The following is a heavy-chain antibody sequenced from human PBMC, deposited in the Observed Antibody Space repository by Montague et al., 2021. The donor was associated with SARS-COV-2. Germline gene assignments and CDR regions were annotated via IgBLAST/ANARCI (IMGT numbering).Heavy chain of an antibody. Sequence: CAISGDSVSSNTVAWNWFRQSPSRGLEWLGRTYYRSKWYNDYAVSMQSRVTINPDTSKSQFSLHVNSVTPEDTAVYYCARDSEYSTDYWGQGLLVTVSS. D-gene: IGHD6-6*01. CDR1: GDSVSSNTVA. J-gene: IGHJ4*02. CDR2: TYYRSKWYN. V-gene: IGHV6-1*01. CDR3: ARDSEYSTDY.